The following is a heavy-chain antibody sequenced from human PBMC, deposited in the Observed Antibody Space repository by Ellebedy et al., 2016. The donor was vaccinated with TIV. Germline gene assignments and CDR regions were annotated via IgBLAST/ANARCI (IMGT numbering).Heavy chain of an antibody. J-gene: IGHJ4*02. CDR3: AKPDSSSIAAL. V-gene: IGHV3-30*18. D-gene: IGHD6-6*01. Sequence: GESLKISCAASGFTFSSYWMSWVRQAPGKGLEWVAVISYDGSNKYYADSVKGRFTISRDNSKNTLYLQMNSLRAEDTAVYYCAKPDSSSIAALWGQGTLVTVSP. CDR2: ISYDGSNK. CDR1: GFTFSSYW.